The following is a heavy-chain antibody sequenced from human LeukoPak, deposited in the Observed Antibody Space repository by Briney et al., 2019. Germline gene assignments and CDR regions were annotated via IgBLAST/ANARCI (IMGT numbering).Heavy chain of an antibody. D-gene: IGHD6-13*01. J-gene: IGHJ4*02. CDR2: INPNSGGT. CDR3: ATHSLSSSWYDY. V-gene: IGHV1-2*02. CDR1: GYAFTGYY. Sequence: GASVKVSCKASGYAFTGYYMHRVRQAPGQGLEWMGWINPNSGGTNYAQKFQGRVTMTRDTSISTAYMELSRLRSNDTAVYYCATHSLSSSWYDYWGQRTLVTVSS.